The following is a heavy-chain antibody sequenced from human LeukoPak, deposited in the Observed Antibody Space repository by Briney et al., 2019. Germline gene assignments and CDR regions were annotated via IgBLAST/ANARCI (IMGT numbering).Heavy chain of an antibody. Sequence: ASVKVSXKASGYTFTSYGISWVRQAPGQGLEWMGWISAYNGNTNYAQKLQGRVTMTTDTSTSTAYMELRSLRSDDTAVYYCARYRLWSYYYYYMDVWGKGTTVTVSS. D-gene: IGHD5-18*01. V-gene: IGHV1-18*01. CDR1: GYTFTSYG. CDR2: ISAYNGNT. J-gene: IGHJ6*03. CDR3: ARYRLWSYYYYYMDV.